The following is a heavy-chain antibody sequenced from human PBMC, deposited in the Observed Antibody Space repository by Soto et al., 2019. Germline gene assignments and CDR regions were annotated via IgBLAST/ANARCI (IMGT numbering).Heavy chain of an antibody. CDR3: AADRRYCSGGSCHNFDY. V-gene: IGHV1-58*02. CDR1: GFTFTSSA. CDR2: IVVGSGNT. Sequence: SVKVSCKASGFTFTSSAMQWVRQARGQRLEWIGWIVVGSGNTNYAQKFQERVTITRDMSTSTAYMELSSLRSEDTAVYYCAADRRYCSGGSCHNFDYWGQGTLVIVSS. J-gene: IGHJ4*02. D-gene: IGHD2-15*01.